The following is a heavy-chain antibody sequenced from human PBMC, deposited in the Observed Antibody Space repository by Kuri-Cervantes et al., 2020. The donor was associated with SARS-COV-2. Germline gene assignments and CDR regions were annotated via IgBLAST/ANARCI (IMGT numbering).Heavy chain of an antibody. V-gene: IGHV3-74*01. CDR2: INSDGSST. CDR3: ARAHAYYDFWRGYGDV. D-gene: IGHD3-3*01. CDR1: GFTFSSYW. Sequence: GGSLRLSCAAPGFTFSSYWMHWVRQAPGKGLVWVSRINSDGSSTSYADSVKGRFTISRDNAKNSLYLQMNSLRAEDTAVYYCARAHAYYDFWRGYGDVWGEGTTVTVSS. J-gene: IGHJ6*04.